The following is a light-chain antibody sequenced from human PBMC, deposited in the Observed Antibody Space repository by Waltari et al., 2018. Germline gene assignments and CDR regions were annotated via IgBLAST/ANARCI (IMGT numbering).Light chain of an antibody. CDR3: QQYYSAPYT. CDR1: QSVLSPPNNKNY. CDR2: WAS. J-gene: IGKJ2*01. Sequence: DIVMTQSPDSLAVSLGERATINCKSSQSVLSPPNNKNYLTWYQQKPGQPPKLLIYWASTRESGVPDRFSGSASGTDFTLTISSLQAEDVAVYYCQQYYSAPYTFGQGTKLEIK. V-gene: IGKV4-1*01.